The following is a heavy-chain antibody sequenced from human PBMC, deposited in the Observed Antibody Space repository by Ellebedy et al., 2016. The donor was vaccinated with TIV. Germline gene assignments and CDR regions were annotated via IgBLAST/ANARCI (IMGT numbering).Heavy chain of an antibody. CDR2: IKEDGSDK. D-gene: IGHD3-10*01. V-gene: IGHV3-7*01. J-gene: IGHJ4*02. CDR1: GFTFSSFW. Sequence: GESLKISCAASGFTFSSFWISWVRQAPGKGLEWVATIKEDGSDKYYLDSVKGRFTISRDNTKNSLYLQMNSLRVEDTAVYSCARGYSSGSYFAWGQGTPVTVSS. CDR3: ARGYSSGSYFA.